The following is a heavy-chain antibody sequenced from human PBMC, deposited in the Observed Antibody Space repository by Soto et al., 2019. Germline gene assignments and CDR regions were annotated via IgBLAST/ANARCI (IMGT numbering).Heavy chain of an antibody. J-gene: IGHJ4*02. CDR2: IDWDDDK. CDR1: GFSLSTSGMC. D-gene: IGHD3-16*02. V-gene: IGHV2-70*01. CDR3: ARTHYVWGSYRVFDY. Sequence: SGPTLVNPTQTLTLTCTFSGFSLSTSGMCVSWIRQPPGKALEWLALIDWDDDKYYSTSLKTRFTISKDTSKNQVVLTMTNMDPVDTATYYCARTHYVWGSYRVFDYWGQGTLVTVSS.